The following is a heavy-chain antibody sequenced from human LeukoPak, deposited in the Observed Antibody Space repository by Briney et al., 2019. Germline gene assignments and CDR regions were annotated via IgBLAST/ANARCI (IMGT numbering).Heavy chain of an antibody. CDR3: ATPAAYFYDGGGYLSH. Sequence: GGSLRLSCAASGFAFSSYAMSWVRQTPGKGLEWFSVTRGSDASTHYLDSVKGRFTISRDTSKNTLYLQMNSLRAEDTAVYYCATPAAYFYDGGGYLSHWGQGTLVTVSS. CDR2: TRGSDAST. V-gene: IGHV3-23*01. J-gene: IGHJ4*02. CDR1: GFAFSSYA. D-gene: IGHD3-22*01.